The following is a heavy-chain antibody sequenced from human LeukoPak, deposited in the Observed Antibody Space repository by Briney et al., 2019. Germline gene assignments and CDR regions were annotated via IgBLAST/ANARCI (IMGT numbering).Heavy chain of an antibody. CDR1: GFTFSSYW. CDR2: IKQDGSEK. Sequence: PGGSLRLSCAASGFTFSSYWMSWVRQAPGKGLEWVANIKQDGSEKYYVDSVKGRFTISRDNAKNSLYLQMNSLRAEDTAVYYCAIEQYDFWSGYYGYWGQGTLVTVSP. CDR3: AIEQYDFWSGYYGY. J-gene: IGHJ4*02. V-gene: IGHV3-7*01. D-gene: IGHD3-3*01.